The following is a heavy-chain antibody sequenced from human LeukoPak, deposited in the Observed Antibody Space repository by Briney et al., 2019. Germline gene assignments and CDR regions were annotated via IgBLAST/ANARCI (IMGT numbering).Heavy chain of an antibody. D-gene: IGHD6-19*01. CDR2: VNPQGSGT. V-gene: IGHV3-74*01. CDR3: ARARWSSTGWFLGY. Sequence: TGESLRLSCAASGFTFSSYWMHWVRQAPGEGLVWVSRVNPQGSGTSYTDSVKGRFTISRDNAKDALHLRMDNLRVEDTAVYYCARARWSSTGWFLGYWGQGTLVTVSS. CDR1: GFTFSSYW. J-gene: IGHJ4*02.